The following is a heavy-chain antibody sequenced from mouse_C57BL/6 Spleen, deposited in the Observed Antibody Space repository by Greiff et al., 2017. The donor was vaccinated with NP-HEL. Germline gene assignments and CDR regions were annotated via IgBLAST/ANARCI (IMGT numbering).Heavy chain of an antibody. V-gene: IGHV1-69*01. D-gene: IGHD2-4*01. Sequence: VQLQQSGAELVMPGASVKLSCKASGYTFTSYWMHWVKQRPGQGLEWIGEIDPSDSYTNYNQKFKGKSTLTVDKSSSTAYMQLSSLTSEDSAVYYGVRDDYGDRFAYWGQGTLVTVSA. CDR1: GYTFTSYW. CDR3: VRDDYGDRFAY. J-gene: IGHJ3*01. CDR2: IDPSDSYT.